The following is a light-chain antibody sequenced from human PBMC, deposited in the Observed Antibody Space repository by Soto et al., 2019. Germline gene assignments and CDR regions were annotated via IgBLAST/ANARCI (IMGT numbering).Light chain of an antibody. J-gene: IGKJ1*01. Sequence: EIVMTQSPATLSVSPGERATLSCRASQSVSSNLAWYQQKPGQAPRLLIYGASTRATGIPASFSGSGSGTEFTLTISSLQSEDFAVYYCQQYNNWLGTFGRGTKVEIK. V-gene: IGKV3-15*01. CDR1: QSVSSN. CDR2: GAS. CDR3: QQYNNWLGT.